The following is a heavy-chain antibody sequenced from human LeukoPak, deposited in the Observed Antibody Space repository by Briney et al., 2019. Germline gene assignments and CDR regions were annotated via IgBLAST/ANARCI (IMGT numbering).Heavy chain of an antibody. CDR2: IYYSGST. V-gene: IGHV4-59*08. CDR3: ASSHYYDSXGSDAFDI. D-gene: IGHD3-22*01. Sequence: PSETLSLTCTVSGGSISSYYWSWIRQPPGKGLEWIGYIYYSGSTNYNPSLKSRVTISVDTSKNQFSLKLSSVTAADTAVYYCASSHYYDSXGSDAFDIWGQGTMVTVS. J-gene: IGHJ3*02. CDR1: GGSISSYY.